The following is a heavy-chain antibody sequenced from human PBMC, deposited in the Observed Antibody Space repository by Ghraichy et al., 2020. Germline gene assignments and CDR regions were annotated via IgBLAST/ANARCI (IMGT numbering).Heavy chain of an antibody. Sequence: GGSLRLSCTASGFPFTNYAMHWVRRAPGKGLQWVAAISHDGTKQFYTDSVEGRFTISRDESSDTLYLQMNSLRPDDTAVYYCAKDWVVSAGPIYFFDYWGQGTLLTVSS. CDR2: ISHDGTKQ. CDR1: GFPFTNYA. D-gene: IGHD6-13*01. J-gene: IGHJ4*02. CDR3: AKDWVVSAGPIYFFDY. V-gene: IGHV3-30-3*01.